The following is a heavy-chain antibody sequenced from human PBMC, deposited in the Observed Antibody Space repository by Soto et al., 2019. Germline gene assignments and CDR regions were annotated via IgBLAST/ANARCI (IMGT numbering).Heavy chain of an antibody. CDR1: GFTFDNYA. Sequence: GGSLRLSCTVSGFTFDNYAMSWVRQAPGKGLEWISGINWNGASAGYADSVKGRFTISRDNAKNSLYLQMSSLRAEDTALYYCARGLNKAALSFEYWGQGTLVTVSS. D-gene: IGHD6-25*01. V-gene: IGHV3-20*04. CDR3: ARGLNKAALSFEY. CDR2: INWNGASA. J-gene: IGHJ4*01.